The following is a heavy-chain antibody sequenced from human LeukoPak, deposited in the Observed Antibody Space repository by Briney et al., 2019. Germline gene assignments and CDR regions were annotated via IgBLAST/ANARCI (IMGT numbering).Heavy chain of an antibody. D-gene: IGHD3-16*01. CDR3: ARGGMMVSYYYYGMDV. V-gene: IGHV1-2*02. J-gene: IGHJ6*02. CDR1: GYTFTGYY. Sequence: ASVKVSCKASGYTFTGYYMHWVRQAPGQGLEWMGWINPNSGGTNYAQKFQGRVTMTRDTSTSTVYMELSSLRSEDTAVYYCARGGMMVSYYYYGMDVWGQGTTVTVSS. CDR2: INPNSGGT.